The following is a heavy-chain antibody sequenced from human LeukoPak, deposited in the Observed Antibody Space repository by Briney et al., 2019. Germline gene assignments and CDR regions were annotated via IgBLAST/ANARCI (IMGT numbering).Heavy chain of an antibody. CDR3: ARAMPGYCTNGVCYRGGYYFDY. CDR2: IYTSGST. CDR1: GGSISSYY. Sequence: SETLSLTCTVSGGSISSYYWSWIRQPAGKGLEWIGRIYTSGSTNYNPSLKSRVTMSVDTSKNQFPLKLSSVTAADTAVYYCARAMPGYCTNGVCYRGGYYFDYWGQGTLVTVSS. D-gene: IGHD2-8*01. J-gene: IGHJ4*02. V-gene: IGHV4-4*07.